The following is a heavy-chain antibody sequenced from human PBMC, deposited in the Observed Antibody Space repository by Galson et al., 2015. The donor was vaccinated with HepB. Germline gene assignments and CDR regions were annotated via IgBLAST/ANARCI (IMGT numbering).Heavy chain of an antibody. CDR2: ISGSGGST. CDR1: GFTFSSYA. Sequence: SLRLSCAASGFTFSSYAMSWVRQAPGKGLEWVSAISGSGGSTYYADSVKGRFTISRDNSKNTLYLQMNSLRAEDTAVYYCATSGGGKYIWSVSRRGPSPYFDYWGQGTLVTVSS. D-gene: IGHD3-16*01. J-gene: IGHJ4*02. V-gene: IGHV3-23*01. CDR3: ATSGGGKYIWSVSRRGPSPYFDY.